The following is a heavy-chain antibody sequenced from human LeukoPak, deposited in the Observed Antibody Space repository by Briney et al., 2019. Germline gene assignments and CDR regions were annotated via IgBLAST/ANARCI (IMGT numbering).Heavy chain of an antibody. D-gene: IGHD6-19*01. V-gene: IGHV4-31*03. J-gene: IGHJ5*02. CDR3: ARMSGYSSGWFRGP. CDR2: IYYSGST. Sequence: SETLSLTCTVSGGSISSGGYYWSWIRQHPGKGLEWIGYIYYSGSTYYNPSLKSRVTISVDTSKNQFSLKLSSVTAADTAVYYCARMSGYSSGWFRGPWGQGTLVTVSS. CDR1: GGSISSGGYY.